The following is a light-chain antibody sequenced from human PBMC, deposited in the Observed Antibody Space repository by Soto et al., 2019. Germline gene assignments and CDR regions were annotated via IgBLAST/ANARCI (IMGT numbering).Light chain of an antibody. CDR2: GAS. J-gene: IGKJ3*01. Sequence: ENVLTQSPGTLSLSPGESATLYCRASQSVGSNYLAWYQQKPGQAPRVLIYGASSRATGIPDRFSGSGSGADFTLTISRLEPEDFAVYYCQQYTTSPFTFGPGTKVDIK. V-gene: IGKV3-20*01. CDR1: QSVGSNY. CDR3: QQYTTSPFT.